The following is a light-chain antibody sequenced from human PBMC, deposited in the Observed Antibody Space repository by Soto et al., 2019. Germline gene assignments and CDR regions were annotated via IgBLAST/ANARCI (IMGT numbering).Light chain of an antibody. CDR1: QSISNW. CDR2: HAS. Sequence: DIDRTQNHRKSAASGESVDLSICRASQSISNWLAWYQQKPGTAPKLLIYHASTLESGVPSRFSGSGSGKELTLPFRSLQPDDFATYYSQRYMSYSFGQGTKVDIK. V-gene: IGKV1-5*02. CDR3: QRYMSYS. J-gene: IGKJ1*01.